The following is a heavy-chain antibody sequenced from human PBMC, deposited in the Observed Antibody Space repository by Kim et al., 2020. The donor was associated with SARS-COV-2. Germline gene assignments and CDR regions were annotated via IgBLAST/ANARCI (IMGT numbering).Heavy chain of an antibody. V-gene: IGHV3-33*05. Sequence: GGSLRLSCAASGFTFSSYGMHWVRQAPGKGLEWVAVISYDGSNKYYADSVKGRFTISRDNSKNTLYLQMNSLRAEDTAVYYCARDIQWLVGRNWFDPWGQGTLVTVSS. CDR3: ARDIQWLVGRNWFDP. D-gene: IGHD6-19*01. J-gene: IGHJ5*02. CDR1: GFTFSSYG. CDR2: ISYDGSNK.